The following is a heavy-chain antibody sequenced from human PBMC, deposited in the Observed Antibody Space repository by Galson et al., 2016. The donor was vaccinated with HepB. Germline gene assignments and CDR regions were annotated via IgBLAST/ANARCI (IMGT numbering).Heavy chain of an antibody. CDR2: IYYSGST. J-gene: IGHJ5*02. CDR3: ASRRNYYDSSGYYHDWFDP. CDR1: GGSISSYY. V-gene: IGHV4-59*08. Sequence: SETLSLTCSVSGGSISSYYWTWIRQPPGKGLGWIGYIYYSGSTNYNPSLKSRVTISVDTSENQFSLKLSSATAADTAVYYCASRRNYYDSSGYYHDWFDPWGQGTLVTVSS. D-gene: IGHD3-22*01.